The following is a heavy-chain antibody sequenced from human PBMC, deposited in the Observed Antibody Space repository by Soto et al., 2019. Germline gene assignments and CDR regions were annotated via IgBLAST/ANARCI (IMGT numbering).Heavy chain of an antibody. V-gene: IGHV3-30-3*01. CDR1: GFTFSSYA. J-gene: IGHJ6*02. CDR2: ISYDGSNK. CDR3: ARVGRYFDCLKGYGMDV. Sequence: QVQLVESGGGVVQPGRSLRLSCAASGFTFSSYAMHWVRQAPGTGLEWVAVISYDGSNKYYADSVKGRFTISRDNSKNTLYLQMNSLRAEDTAVYYCARVGRYFDCLKGYGMDVWGQGTTVTVSS. D-gene: IGHD3-9*01.